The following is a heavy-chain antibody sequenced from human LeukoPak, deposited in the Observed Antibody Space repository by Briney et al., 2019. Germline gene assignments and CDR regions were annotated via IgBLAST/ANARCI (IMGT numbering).Heavy chain of an antibody. Sequence: SETLSLTCAVSGYSISSGYYWGWIRQPPGNGLEWIGTIYHSGYTYNNPSLKSRVTISVDTSKNQFSLKVSSVTAADTAMYYCARYGYGGDYWCQGTLVTVSS. CDR3: ARYGYGGDY. J-gene: IGHJ4*02. CDR1: GYSISSGYY. CDR2: IYHSGYT. V-gene: IGHV4-38-2*01. D-gene: IGHD4-23*01.